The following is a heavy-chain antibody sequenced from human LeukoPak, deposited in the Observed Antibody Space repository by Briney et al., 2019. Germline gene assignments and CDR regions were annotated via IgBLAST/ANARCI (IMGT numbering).Heavy chain of an antibody. V-gene: IGHV3-11*01. Sequence: PGGSLRLSCAASGFTFSDYYMSWIRQAPGKGLEWVSYISSSGSTIYYADSVKGRFTISRDNAKNSLYLQMNSLRAEDTAVYYCARANYYDSSGYQRFDYWGQGTLVTVSS. CDR2: ISSSGSTI. CDR3: ARANYYDSSGYQRFDY. D-gene: IGHD3-22*01. J-gene: IGHJ4*02. CDR1: GFTFSDYY.